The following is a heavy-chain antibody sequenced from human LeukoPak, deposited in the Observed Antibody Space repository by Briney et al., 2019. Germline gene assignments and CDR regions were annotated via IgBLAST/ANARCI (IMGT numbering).Heavy chain of an antibody. CDR2: ISSSSSTI. Sequence: GGSLRLSCGASGFTFSTYSMNWVSQAPGKGLEWVSYISSSSSTIYYADSVKGRFTTSRDNAKNSLFLQMNSLRAEDTAVYYCARDGYCSGGSCYSATDYWGQGTLVTVSS. CDR1: GFTFSTYS. J-gene: IGHJ4*02. V-gene: IGHV3-48*04. CDR3: ARDGYCSGGSCYSATDY. D-gene: IGHD2-15*01.